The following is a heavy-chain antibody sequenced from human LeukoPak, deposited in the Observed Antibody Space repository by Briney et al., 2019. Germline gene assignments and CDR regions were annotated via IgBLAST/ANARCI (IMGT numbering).Heavy chain of an antibody. V-gene: IGHV3-21*01. J-gene: IGHJ6*03. Sequence: PGGSLRLSCAASGFTLSSYAMSWVRQAPGKGLEWVSSISSSSSYIYYADSVKGRFTISRDNAKNSLYLQMNSLRAEDTAVYYCASTGYYYMDVWGKGTTVTVSS. CDR3: ASTGYYYMDV. CDR2: ISSSSSYI. CDR1: GFTLSSYA. D-gene: IGHD3-10*01.